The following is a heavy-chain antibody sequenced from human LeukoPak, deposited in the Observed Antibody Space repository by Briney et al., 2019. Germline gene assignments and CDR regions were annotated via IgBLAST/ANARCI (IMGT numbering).Heavy chain of an antibody. CDR1: GFSFTTYS. V-gene: IGHV3-23*01. J-gene: IGHJ4*02. CDR2: ISRMGFTT. Sequence: SGGSLRLSCRASGFSFTTYSMNWVRQAPGKGLEWVSGISRMGFTTYYADSVEGRFTISRDTSKNTLYLEMNTLRPEDTAVYYCAKEEVPNDYWGQGTLVTVSS. CDR3: AKEEVPNDY. D-gene: IGHD2-2*01.